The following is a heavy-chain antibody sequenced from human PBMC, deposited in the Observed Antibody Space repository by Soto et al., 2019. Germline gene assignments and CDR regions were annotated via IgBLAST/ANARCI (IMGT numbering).Heavy chain of an antibody. CDR2: INPSGGST. J-gene: IGHJ3*02. CDR3: AKELGLWSGYLDAFDI. D-gene: IGHD3-3*01. CDR1: GYTFTSYY. V-gene: IGHV1-46*01. Sequence: ASVKVSCKASGYTFTSYYMHWVRQAPGQGLEWMGIINPSGGSTSYAQKFQGRVTMTRDTSTSTVYMELSSLRSEDTAVYYCAKELGLWSGYLDAFDIWGQGTMVTVSS.